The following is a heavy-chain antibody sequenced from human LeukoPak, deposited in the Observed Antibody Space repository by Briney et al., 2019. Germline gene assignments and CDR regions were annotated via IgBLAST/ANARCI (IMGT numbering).Heavy chain of an antibody. CDR1: GFTFSSYE. D-gene: IGHD3-22*01. J-gene: IGHJ3*02. CDR2: INSDGSST. Sequence: GGSLRLSCAASGFTFSSYEMNWVRQAPGKGRVWVSRINSDGSSTSYADSVKGRFTISRDNAKNTLYLQMNSLRAEDTAVYYCAREAYYYDSSGYYFVKGRAFDIWGQGTMVTVSS. V-gene: IGHV3-74*01. CDR3: AREAYYYDSSGYYFVKGRAFDI.